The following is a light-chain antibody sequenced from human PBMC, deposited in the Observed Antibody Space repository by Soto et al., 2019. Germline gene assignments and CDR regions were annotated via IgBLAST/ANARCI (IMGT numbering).Light chain of an antibody. Sequence: QSALTQPRSVSGSPGQSVTLSCTGTSSDVGGYNYVSWYQHHPGKAPKLMIYGVCKRPSGVPDRFPGPKSGITASRSISGLQAEDEADYYCCAYAGSYTGVFGGGTKLTVL. CDR1: SSDVGGYNY. V-gene: IGLV2-11*01. CDR3: CAYAGSYTGV. CDR2: GVC. J-gene: IGLJ3*02.